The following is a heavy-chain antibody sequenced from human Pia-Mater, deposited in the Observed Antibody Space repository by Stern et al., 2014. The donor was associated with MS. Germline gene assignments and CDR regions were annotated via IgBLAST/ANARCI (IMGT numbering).Heavy chain of an antibody. J-gene: IGHJ4*02. CDR2: IHNSGTT. CDR3: SRDADGYSLVFGY. CDR1: GGSICIAEYY. D-gene: IGHD5-24*01. Sequence: QLQLQESGPGLVKPSQPLSLTCAVTGGSICIAEYYWSWIRQSPGKGREWIGYIHNSGTTYYNPSLKSRVTISVDTSKNQFSLKLRSVTAADTAVYYCSRDADGYSLVFGYWGRGTLVTVSS. V-gene: IGHV4-30-4*01.